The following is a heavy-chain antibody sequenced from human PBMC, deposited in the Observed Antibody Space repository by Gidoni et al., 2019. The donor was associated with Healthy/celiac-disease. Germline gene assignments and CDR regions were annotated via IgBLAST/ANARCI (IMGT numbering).Heavy chain of an antibody. CDR2: IYHSGST. CDR1: GYSISSGYY. CDR3: ARERGTYYYDSSARRPFDY. V-gene: IGHV4-38-2*02. J-gene: IGHJ4*02. Sequence: QVQLQESGPGLVKPSETLSLPCTVSGYSISSGYYWGWIRQPPGKGLEWIGSIYHSGSTYYNPSLKSRVTISVDTSKNQFSLKLSSVTAADTAVYYCARERGTYYYDSSARRPFDYWGQGTLVTVSS. D-gene: IGHD3-22*01.